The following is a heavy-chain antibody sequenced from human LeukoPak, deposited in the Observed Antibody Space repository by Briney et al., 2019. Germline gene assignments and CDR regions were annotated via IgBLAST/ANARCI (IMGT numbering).Heavy chain of an antibody. D-gene: IGHD5-18*01. J-gene: IGHJ4*02. V-gene: IGHV3-53*01. CDR3: MTAAGYNFGQY. CDR1: GLTVNNNY. CDR2: LYIGGNT. Sequence: GGSLRLSCAASGLTVNNNYMNWVRQAPGKGLEWVSALYIGGNTYYADSVRGRFTISRDNSKNTLYLQMNSLRAEDTAIYYCMTAAGYNFGQYWGQGTLVTVSS.